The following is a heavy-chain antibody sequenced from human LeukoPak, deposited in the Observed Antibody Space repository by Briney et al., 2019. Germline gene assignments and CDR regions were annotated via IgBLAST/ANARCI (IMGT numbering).Heavy chain of an antibody. CDR2: INHSGST. CDR1: GGSFSGYY. Sequence: SEPLSLTCAVYGGSFSGYYWSWIRQPPGKGMEWIGEINHSGSTNYNPSLKSRVTISVDTSKNQFSLKLSSVTAADTAVYYCASRGWYLHYFDYWGQGTLVTVSS. V-gene: IGHV4-34*01. CDR3: ASRGWYLHYFDY. D-gene: IGHD2-15*01. J-gene: IGHJ4*02.